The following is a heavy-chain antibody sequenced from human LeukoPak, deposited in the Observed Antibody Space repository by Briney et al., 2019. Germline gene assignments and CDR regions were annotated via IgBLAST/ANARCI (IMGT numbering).Heavy chain of an antibody. Sequence: GGSLRLSCAASGFTFSTYAMSWVRQAPGKGLEWVSANSGSGDATYYADSVKGRFTISRDKSKNTLYLQMNSLRVEDTALYYCAKSQEDDSSEYHYSDFDYWGQGTLVTVSS. J-gene: IGHJ4*02. CDR3: AKSQEDDSSEYHYSDFDY. D-gene: IGHD3-22*01. CDR1: GFTFSTYA. CDR2: NSGSGDAT. V-gene: IGHV3-23*01.